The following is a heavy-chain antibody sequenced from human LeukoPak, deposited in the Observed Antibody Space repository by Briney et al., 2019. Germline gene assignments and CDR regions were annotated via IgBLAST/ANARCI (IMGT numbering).Heavy chain of an antibody. CDR1: GSSISSYY. J-gene: IGHJ4*02. CDR3: AGDKGPLYLSAFDY. V-gene: IGHV4-59*01. Sequence: SETLSLTCTVSGSSISSYYWSWVRPPPGKGLEWIGYIYYSGSTNYNPSLKSRVTISVDTSKNQFSLKLGSVTAADTAVYYCAGDKGPLYLSAFDYWGQGTLVTVSS. D-gene: IGHD2-8*01. CDR2: IYYSGST.